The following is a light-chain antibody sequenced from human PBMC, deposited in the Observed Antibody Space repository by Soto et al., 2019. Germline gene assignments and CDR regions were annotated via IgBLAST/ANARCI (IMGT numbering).Light chain of an antibody. J-gene: IGKJ4*01. V-gene: IGKV3-20*01. Sequence: EIVLTQSPGTLSLSPGETATLSCSASQSVSSSYLAWYQQKPGQAPRLLIYGASSRATGIPDRFSGSGSGTDFTLTISRLEPEDFAVYYCHQYGSSPLTFGGGTKVEIK. CDR3: HQYGSSPLT. CDR2: GAS. CDR1: QSVSSSY.